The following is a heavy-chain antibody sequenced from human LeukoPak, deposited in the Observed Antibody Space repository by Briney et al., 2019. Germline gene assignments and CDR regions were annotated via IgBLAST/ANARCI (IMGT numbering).Heavy chain of an antibody. J-gene: IGHJ6*03. Sequence: PSETLSLTCTVSGGSISSYYWSWIRQPAGKGLEWIGRIYTSGSTNYNPSLKSRVTMSVDTSKNQFSLKLSSVTAADTAVYYCARSIRCSSTSCPRNYYYYMDVWGKGTTVTISS. V-gene: IGHV4-4*07. CDR2: IYTSGST. D-gene: IGHD2-2*01. CDR3: ARSIRCSSTSCPRNYYYYMDV. CDR1: GGSISSYY.